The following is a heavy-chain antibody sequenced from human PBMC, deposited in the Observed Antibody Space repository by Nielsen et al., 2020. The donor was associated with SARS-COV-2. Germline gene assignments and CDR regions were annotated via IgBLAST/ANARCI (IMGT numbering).Heavy chain of an antibody. J-gene: IGHJ6*02. CDR2: ISQDGSEK. D-gene: IGHD2-15*01. CDR3: AREELDIGGGSGPYYYGMDV. V-gene: IGHV3-7*05. Sequence: VRQAPGKGLEWVASISQDGSEKYYVDSVKGRFTISRDNAKNSLYLQMNSLRAEDTAVYYCAREELDIGGGSGPYYYGMDVWGQGTTVTVSS.